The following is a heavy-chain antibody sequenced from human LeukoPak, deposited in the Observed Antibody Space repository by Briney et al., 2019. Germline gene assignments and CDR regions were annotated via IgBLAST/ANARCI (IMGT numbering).Heavy chain of an antibody. CDR2: IYYSGST. D-gene: IGHD6-13*01. J-gene: IGHJ5*02. CDR1: GGSISSGDYY. CDR3: ARDSDSSSWYGDNWFDP. Sequence: PSETLSLTCTVSGGSISSGDYYWSWIRQPPGKGLEWIGYIYYSGSTYYTPSLKSRVAISIDTSKNQFSLKLSSVTAADTAVYYCARDSDSSSWYGDNWFDPWGQGTLVTVSS. V-gene: IGHV4-30-4*02.